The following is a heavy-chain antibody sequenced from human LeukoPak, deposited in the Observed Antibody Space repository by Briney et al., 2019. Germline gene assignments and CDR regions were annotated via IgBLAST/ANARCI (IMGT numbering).Heavy chain of an antibody. D-gene: IGHD5-18*01. Sequence: GGSLRLSCAASGFTFSSYWMSWVRQAPGKGLEWVANIKQDGSEKYYVDSVKGRFTISRDNAKNSLYLQMNSLRAEDTAVYYCARMSRGYSYGSDYWGQGTLVTVSS. CDR2: IKQDGSEK. J-gene: IGHJ4*02. V-gene: IGHV3-7*01. CDR3: ARMSRGYSYGSDY. CDR1: GFTFSSYW.